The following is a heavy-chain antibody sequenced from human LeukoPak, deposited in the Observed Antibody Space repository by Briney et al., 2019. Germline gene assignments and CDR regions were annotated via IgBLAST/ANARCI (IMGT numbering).Heavy chain of an antibody. CDR3: ARLDTYYDFWSGYPAFDY. CDR2: ISAYNGNT. CDR1: GYTFTSYG. J-gene: IGHJ4*02. V-gene: IGHV1-18*01. Sequence: ASVKVSCKASGYTFTSYGISWVRQAPGQGLEWVGWISAYNGNTNYAQKLQGRVTMTTETSTSTAYMELRSLRSDDTAVYYCARLDTYYDFWSGYPAFDYWGQGTLVTVSS. D-gene: IGHD3-3*01.